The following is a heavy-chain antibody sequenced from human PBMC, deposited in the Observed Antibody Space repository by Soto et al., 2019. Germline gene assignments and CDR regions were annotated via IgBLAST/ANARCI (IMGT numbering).Heavy chain of an antibody. CDR1: GGSISSSSYY. Sequence: SETLSLTCTVSGGSISSSSYYWGWIRQPPGKGLEWIGSIYYSGSTYYNPSLKSRVTISVDTFKNQFSLKLSSVTAADTAVYYCARHVITGNTSWFDPWGQGTLVTVSS. CDR2: IYYSGST. V-gene: IGHV4-39*01. D-gene: IGHD1-7*01. J-gene: IGHJ5*02. CDR3: ARHVITGNTSWFDP.